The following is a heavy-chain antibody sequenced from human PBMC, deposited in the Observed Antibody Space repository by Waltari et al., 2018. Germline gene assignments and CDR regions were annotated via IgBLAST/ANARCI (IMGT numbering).Heavy chain of an antibody. J-gene: IGHJ4*02. Sequence: EVQLVESGGGLVQPGGSLRLSCEVSGFTFSNYWMHWVRQVPGKGLVWVSRIKHDGTCTIYADSVQGRFTISRDNGKNTLYLQMNSLRGEDTAVYFCGRGYNDRRLDYWGQGTLVTVSS. V-gene: IGHV3-74*01. D-gene: IGHD3-22*01. CDR2: IKHDGTCT. CDR1: GFTFSNYW. CDR3: GRGYNDRRLDY.